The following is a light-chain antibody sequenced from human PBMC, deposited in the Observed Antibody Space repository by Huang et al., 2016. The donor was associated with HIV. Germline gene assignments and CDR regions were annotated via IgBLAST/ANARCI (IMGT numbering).Light chain of an antibody. Sequence: DIQMTQSPSSLSASVGDRVTITCRASQSISSYLNWYQQRPGKAPKLLIYAASSLQSGGPSRVSGSGPGTDFTLTINSLQREDFATYYCQQSFSSPLTFGGGTKVEIK. V-gene: IGKV1-39*01. CDR3: QQSFSSPLT. CDR2: AAS. J-gene: IGKJ4*01. CDR1: QSISSY.